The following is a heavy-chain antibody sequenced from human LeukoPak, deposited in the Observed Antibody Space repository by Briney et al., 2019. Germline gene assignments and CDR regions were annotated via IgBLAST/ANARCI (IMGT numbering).Heavy chain of an antibody. CDR2: ISGSGGST. CDR3: ASQEYDSSGYYSLGPG. CDR1: GFTFSSYA. Sequence: PGGSLSLSCAASGFTFSSYAMSWVRQAPGKGLEWVSAISGSGGSTYYADSVKGRFTISRDNSKNTLYLQMNSLRAEDTAVYYCASQEYDSSGYYSLGPGWGQGTLVTVSS. D-gene: IGHD3-22*01. V-gene: IGHV3-23*01. J-gene: IGHJ4*02.